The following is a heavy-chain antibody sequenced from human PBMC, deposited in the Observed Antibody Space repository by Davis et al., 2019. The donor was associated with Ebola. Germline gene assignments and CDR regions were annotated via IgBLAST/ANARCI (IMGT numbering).Heavy chain of an antibody. CDR3: ARVACSGGSCYSYDY. D-gene: IGHD2-15*01. J-gene: IGHJ4*02. Sequence: ASVKVSCKASGYTFTSYGISWVRQAPGQGLEWMGWIRAYNGNTNYAQKFQGRVTMTRNTSISTAYMELSSLRSEDTAVYYCARVACSGGSCYSYDYWGQGTLVTVSS. V-gene: IGHV1-18*01. CDR1: GYTFTSYG. CDR2: IRAYNGNT.